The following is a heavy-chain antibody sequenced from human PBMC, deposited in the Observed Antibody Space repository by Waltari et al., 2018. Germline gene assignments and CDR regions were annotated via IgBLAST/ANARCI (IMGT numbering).Heavy chain of an antibody. CDR1: GYSLSELS. CDR3: TTDIMLRVFSNV. CDR2: LEPEDEET. V-gene: IGHV1-24*01. Sequence: QVQLVQSGAEVRKPGASVKVSCKVSGYSLSELSMHWVRQAPGKGREWVGGLEPEDEETVYAQKYQGRVTMTEDTSTDTAYMELSSLRSDDTAVYYCTTDIMLRVFSNVWGQGTTVTVSS. J-gene: IGHJ6*02. D-gene: IGHD3-10*01.